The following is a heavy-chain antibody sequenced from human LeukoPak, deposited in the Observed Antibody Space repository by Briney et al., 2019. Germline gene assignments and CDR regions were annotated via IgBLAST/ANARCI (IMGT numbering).Heavy chain of an antibody. V-gene: IGHV4-39*01. J-gene: IGHJ5*02. CDR2: IYYSGTT. Sequence: SETLSLTCSVSGGSISSTSFYWGWIPRPPGKGLEWIASIYYSGTTHYNPSLKRRVTMSVDTSKNQFSLKLSAVTAADTAVYYCARQFHGSGYVDDLWGQGTLVTVSS. CDR3: ARQFHGSGYVDDL. D-gene: IGHD5-12*01. CDR1: GGSISSTSFY.